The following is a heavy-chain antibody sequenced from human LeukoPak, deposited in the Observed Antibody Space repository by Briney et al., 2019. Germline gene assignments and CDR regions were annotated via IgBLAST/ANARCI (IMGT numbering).Heavy chain of an antibody. V-gene: IGHV3-74*01. CDR3: AKTGLLFGGNQPPGPLYYFDY. Sequence: GGSLRLSCAASGFTFSSYWMHWVRQAPGKGLVWVSRIXXDXXSTSYADSVKGRFTISRDNSKNTLYLQMNSLRAEDTAVYYCAKTGLLFGGNQPPGPLYYFDYWGQGTLVTVSS. CDR1: GFTFSSYW. D-gene: IGHD4-23*01. J-gene: IGHJ4*02. CDR2: IXXDXXST.